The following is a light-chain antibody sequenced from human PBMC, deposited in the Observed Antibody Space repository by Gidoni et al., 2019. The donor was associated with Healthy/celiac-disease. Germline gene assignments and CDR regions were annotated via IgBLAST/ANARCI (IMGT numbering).Light chain of an antibody. CDR3: QQYDNLPWT. V-gene: IGKV1-33*01. CDR1: QDISNY. J-gene: IGKJ1*01. Sequence: DIQMTQSPSSLSASVGDRVTITCQASQDISNYLNWYQQKPGKAPKLLIYDASNLETGVPSRYSRSGSRTDFTFTISSLQPEDIATYYCQQYDNLPWTFGQGTKVEIK. CDR2: DAS.